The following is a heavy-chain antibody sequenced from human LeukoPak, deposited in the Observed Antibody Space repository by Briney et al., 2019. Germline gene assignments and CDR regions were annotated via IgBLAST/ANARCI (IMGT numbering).Heavy chain of an antibody. J-gene: IGHJ6*04. Sequence: PGGSLRLSCVASEFTFRNYWMSWVRQAPGKGLEWVANIRQDGSETYYVDSVKGRFTISRDNAKNSLYLQMNSLRAEDTAVYYCAELGITMIGGVWGKGTTVTISS. CDR1: EFTFRNYW. D-gene: IGHD3-10*02. V-gene: IGHV3-7*01. CDR3: AELGITMIGGV. CDR2: IRQDGSET.